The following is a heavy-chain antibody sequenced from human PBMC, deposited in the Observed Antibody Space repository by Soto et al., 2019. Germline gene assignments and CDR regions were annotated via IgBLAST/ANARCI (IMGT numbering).Heavy chain of an antibody. V-gene: IGHV1-46*01. CDR1: GYTFSNYY. CDR3: TRVSSSQWLVV. Sequence: QVRLEQSGAEVKKPGALVKVSCKAAGYTFSNYYLHWVRQAPGQGLEWMGGIHPSGGSTIYAQRFQGRVTMTRDTSTSTVYMELSSLRSDDTAVYYCTRVSSSQWLVVWGQGNLVTVSS. J-gene: IGHJ4*02. CDR2: IHPSGGST. D-gene: IGHD6-19*01.